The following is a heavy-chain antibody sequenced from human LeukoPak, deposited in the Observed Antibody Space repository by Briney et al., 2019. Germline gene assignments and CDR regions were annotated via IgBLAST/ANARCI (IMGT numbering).Heavy chain of an antibody. J-gene: IGHJ4*02. V-gene: IGHV3-23*01. CDR2: ISGSCGST. CDR1: GFTLSSCA. CDR3: AKDGPRIWDLIAVAVYYFDY. Sequence: GGSLRLSCAASGFTLSSCAMSWVRQAPGKGLEWVSAISGSCGSTYYADSVKGRFTISRDNSKNTLYLQMNSLGAEDTAVYYCAKDGPRIWDLIAVAVYYFDYWGQGTLVTVSS. D-gene: IGHD6-19*01.